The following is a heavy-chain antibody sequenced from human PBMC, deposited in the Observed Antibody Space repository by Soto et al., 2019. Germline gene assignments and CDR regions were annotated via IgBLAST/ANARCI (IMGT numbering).Heavy chain of an antibody. CDR2: IYYSGST. CDR3: ARDRSSSSGYYYYMDV. Sequence: SETLSLTCTVSGGSISSYDWSWIRQPPGKGLEWIGYIYYSGSTNYNPSLKSRVTISVDTSKNQFSLKLSSVTAADTAVYYCARDRSSSSGYYYYMDVWGKGTTVTVSS. CDR1: GGSISSYD. J-gene: IGHJ6*03. V-gene: IGHV4-59*01. D-gene: IGHD6-6*01.